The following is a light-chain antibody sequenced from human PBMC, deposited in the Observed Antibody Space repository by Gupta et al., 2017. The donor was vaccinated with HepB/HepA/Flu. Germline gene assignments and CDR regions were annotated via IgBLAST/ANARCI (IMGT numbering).Light chain of an antibody. J-gene: IGKJ1*01. CDR1: QSVSSN. CDR3: QQDNNCPRT. CDR2: GAS. V-gene: IGKV3-15*01. Sequence: EIVMTQSRSTLSVSQGERATLSCRARQSVSSNLVWYQQKPGQAPRLIIYGASNSDSGHPDRFSGSGSGTEFTLTISSRQAEDFAVYYCQQDNNCPRTLGQGTQVEIK.